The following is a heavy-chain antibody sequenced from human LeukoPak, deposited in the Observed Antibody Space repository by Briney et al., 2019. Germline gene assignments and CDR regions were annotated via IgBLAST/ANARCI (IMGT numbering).Heavy chain of an antibody. D-gene: IGHD2-21*01. Sequence: ETLSLTCTVSGYSISSGYYWGWIRQPPGKGLEWVGRIKSKTDGGTTDYAAPVKGRFTISRDDSKNTLYLQMNSLKTEDTAVYYCTTGVGGAPYCGGDCYLDYWGQGTLVTVSS. CDR1: GYSISSGYY. CDR2: IKSKTDGGTT. V-gene: IGHV3-15*01. J-gene: IGHJ4*02. CDR3: TTGVGGAPYCGGDCYLDY.